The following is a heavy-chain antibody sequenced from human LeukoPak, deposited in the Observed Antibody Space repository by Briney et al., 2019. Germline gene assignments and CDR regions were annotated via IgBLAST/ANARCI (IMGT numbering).Heavy chain of an antibody. Sequence: ASVKVSCKASGYTFTGYYMHWVRQAPGQGLEWMGWINPNSGGTNYAQKFQGRVTMTRDTSISTAYMELSRLRSDDMAVYYCARNPDPLYYYDSSEDAFDIWGQGTMVTVSS. D-gene: IGHD3-22*01. J-gene: IGHJ3*02. CDR1: GYTFTGYY. CDR3: ARNPDPLYYYDSSEDAFDI. CDR2: INPNSGGT. V-gene: IGHV1-2*02.